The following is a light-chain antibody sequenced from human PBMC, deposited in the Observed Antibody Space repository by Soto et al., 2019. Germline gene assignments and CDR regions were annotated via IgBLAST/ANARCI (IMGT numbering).Light chain of an antibody. CDR2: VNN. CDR1: SSNVRNNY. J-gene: IGLJ1*01. Sequence: SVLTQPPSMAPAPGQKVPSSCSGSSSNVRNNYVPCYQQVQVKAHKLLGDVNNKRPSAIPDRLSGSKSGTSATLGITGLQTGDEADYYCGTWDSSRSANVFGTGTKGTVL. V-gene: IGLV1-51*01. CDR3: GTWDSSRSANV.